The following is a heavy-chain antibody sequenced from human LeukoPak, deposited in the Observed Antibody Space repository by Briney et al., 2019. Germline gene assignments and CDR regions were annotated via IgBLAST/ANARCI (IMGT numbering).Heavy chain of an antibody. J-gene: IGHJ4*02. V-gene: IGHV1-24*01. CDR3: ATPTALIDALDY. Sequence: ASVRVSCKVSGYTLTELSMHWVRQAPGKGLEWMGGFDPEDGETIYAQKFQARVTMTEDTSTDTAYMELSSLRSEDTAVYYCATPTALIDALDYWGQGTLVTVSS. CDR1: GYTLTELS. CDR2: FDPEDGET.